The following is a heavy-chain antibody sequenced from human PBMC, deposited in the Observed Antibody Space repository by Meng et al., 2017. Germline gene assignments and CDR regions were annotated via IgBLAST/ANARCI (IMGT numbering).Heavy chain of an antibody. Sequence: QVQLRESCPGLVKPPGTLSLPCAVSGGSISSSNWWSWVRQPPGKGLEWIGEIYHSGSTNYNPSLKSRVTISVDKSKNQFSLKLSSVTAADTAVYYCARAGVGYYDSSGPYSYWGQGTLVTVSS. CDR2: IYHSGST. V-gene: IGHV4-4*03. CDR1: GGSISSSNW. J-gene: IGHJ4*02. D-gene: IGHD3-22*01. CDR3: ARAGVGYYDSSGPYSY.